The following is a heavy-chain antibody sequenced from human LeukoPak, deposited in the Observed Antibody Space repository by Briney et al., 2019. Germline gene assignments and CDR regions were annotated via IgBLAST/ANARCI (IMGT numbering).Heavy chain of an antibody. D-gene: IGHD6-13*01. CDR2: INPNSGGT. V-gene: IGHV1-2*02. J-gene: IGHJ5*02. Sequence: AASVKVSCKASGYTFTGYYMHWVRQAPGQGLEWMGWINPNSGGTNYAQKFQGRVTMTRDTSISTAYTELRSLRSDDTAVYYCARSPWSIAAAGTSVWFDPWGQGTLVTVSS. CDR1: GYTFTGYY. CDR3: ARSPWSIAAAGTSVWFDP.